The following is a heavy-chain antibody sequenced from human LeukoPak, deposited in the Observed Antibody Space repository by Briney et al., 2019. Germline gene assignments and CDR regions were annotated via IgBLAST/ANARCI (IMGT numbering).Heavy chain of an antibody. Sequence: SETLSLTCSVSGGSISSSSYYWNWIRQPPGKGLEWVGSICYSGTTYYNSSLKSRVTISEDTPKNRFSLMLTSVTAADTAVYYCARQVSDYFYYYIDVWGEGTTVIVSS. J-gene: IGHJ6*03. CDR3: ARQVSDYFYYYIDV. V-gene: IGHV4-39*01. CDR1: GGSISSSSYY. CDR2: ICYSGTT.